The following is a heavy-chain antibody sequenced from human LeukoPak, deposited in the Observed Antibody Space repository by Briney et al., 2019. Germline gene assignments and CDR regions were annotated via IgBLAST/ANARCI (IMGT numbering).Heavy chain of an antibody. Sequence: ASVKVSCKASGYTFTGYYMHWVRQAPGQGLEWMGWINPNSGGTNYAQKFQGRVTMTRDTSISTAYIELSRLRSDDTAVYYCARESRNYYGSGSYDYWGQGTLVTVSS. CDR3: ARESRNYYGSGSYDY. V-gene: IGHV1-2*02. CDR2: INPNSGGT. CDR1: GYTFTGYY. J-gene: IGHJ4*02. D-gene: IGHD3-10*01.